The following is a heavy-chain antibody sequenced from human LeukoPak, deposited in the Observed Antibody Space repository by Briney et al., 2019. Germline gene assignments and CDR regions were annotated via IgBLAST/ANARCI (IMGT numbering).Heavy chain of an antibody. CDR3: ARDRGGSYSVLFDY. CDR2: INPNSGGT. D-gene: IGHD1-26*01. V-gene: IGHV1-2*06. Sequence: GASVKLSRTASGSTFTGYYMHWVRQAPGPGLELMGRINPNSGGTNYAQKFQGRVTMTRDTSISTAYMELRRLRSDDTAVYYWARDRGGSYSVLFDYWGQETLVTVSS. J-gene: IGHJ4*02. CDR1: GSTFTGYY.